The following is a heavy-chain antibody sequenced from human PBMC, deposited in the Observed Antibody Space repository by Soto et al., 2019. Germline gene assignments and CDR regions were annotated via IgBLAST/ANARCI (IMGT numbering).Heavy chain of an antibody. J-gene: IGHJ4*02. Sequence: SETLSLTCTVTGGSISSSSYYWGWIRQPPGKGLEYIGSFSYSGSTYYNPSLQSRVNISVDTSKSQFSLDLSSVTAADTAVYYCARRPFGRGGDYWGQGTLVTVSS. CDR3: ARRPFGRGGDY. CDR1: GGSISSSSYY. CDR2: FSYSGST. D-gene: IGHD2-15*01. V-gene: IGHV4-39*01.